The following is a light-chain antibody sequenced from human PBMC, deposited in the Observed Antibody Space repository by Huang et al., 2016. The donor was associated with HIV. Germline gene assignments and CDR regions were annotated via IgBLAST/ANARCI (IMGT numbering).Light chain of an antibody. CDR2: GAS. CDR1: QSISSGY. J-gene: IGKJ1*01. Sequence: DIVLTQSPGTLSLSPGQRATLSCRASQSISSGYLAWYQQRPAQAPRLLIYGASTRATGIPDRFSGSGSGTDFTLTITRLEPEDFAVYYCQQYGSSPQTFGQGTKVEIK. CDR3: QQYGSSPQT. V-gene: IGKV3-20*01.